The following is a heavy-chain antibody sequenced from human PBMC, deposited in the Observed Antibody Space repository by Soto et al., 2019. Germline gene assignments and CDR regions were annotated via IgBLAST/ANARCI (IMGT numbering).Heavy chain of an antibody. V-gene: IGHV5-10-1*01. CDR2: IDPSDSDS. Sequence: LKISCKGSVYIFTSYSIIWVRQMPGKGLEWMGRIDPSDSDSNYSPSFRGHVSFSVDKSISTAYLQWSSLKASDTAMYYCARSYSSGWYFDYWGQGTLVTVSS. CDR1: VYIFTSYS. D-gene: IGHD6-19*01. J-gene: IGHJ4*02. CDR3: ARSYSSGWYFDY.